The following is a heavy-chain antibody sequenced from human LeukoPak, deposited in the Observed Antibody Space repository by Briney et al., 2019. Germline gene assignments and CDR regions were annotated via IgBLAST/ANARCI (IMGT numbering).Heavy chain of an antibody. CDR1: GFTFSDYN. J-gene: IGHJ4*02. CDR3: ARGKYYDILTGYSPS. D-gene: IGHD3-9*01. V-gene: IGHV3-30-3*01. CDR2: MSPDGNKK. Sequence: GGSLRLSCAASGFTFSDYNMHWVRQAPGKGLDWVALMSPDGNKKYYADSVKGRFTISRDNAKNSLYLQMNSLRAEDTAVYYCARGKYYDILTGYSPSWGQGTLVTVSS.